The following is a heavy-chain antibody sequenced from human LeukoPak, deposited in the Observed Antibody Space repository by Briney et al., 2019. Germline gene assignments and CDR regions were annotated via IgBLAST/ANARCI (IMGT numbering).Heavy chain of an antibody. Sequence: PSDTLSLTCNVSGGAITGHYWSWLRQSPQKGLEWIGFIYFNGMTKYSPSLESRVTISVDTSKNQFSLRLTSVTAADTAVYFCARQFPPYHSGSHYFDNWGQGMQVTVSS. CDR1: GGAITGHY. V-gene: IGHV4-59*08. D-gene: IGHD3-10*01. CDR2: IYFNGMT. J-gene: IGHJ4*02. CDR3: ARQFPPYHSGSHYFDN.